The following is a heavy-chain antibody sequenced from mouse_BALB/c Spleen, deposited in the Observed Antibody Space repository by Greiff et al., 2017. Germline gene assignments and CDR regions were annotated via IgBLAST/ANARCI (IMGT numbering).Heavy chain of an antibody. J-gene: IGHJ1*01. CDR1: GFTFSSFG. D-gene: IGHD2-4*01. CDR2: ISSGSSTI. CDR3: ARSELRPRYFDV. V-gene: IGHV5-17*02. Sequence: EVMLVESGGGLVQPGGSRKLSCAASGFTFSSFGMHWVRQAPEKGLEWVAYISSGSSTIYYADTVKGRFTISRDNPKNTLFLQMTSLRSEDTAMYYCARSELRPRYFDVWGAGTTVTVSS.